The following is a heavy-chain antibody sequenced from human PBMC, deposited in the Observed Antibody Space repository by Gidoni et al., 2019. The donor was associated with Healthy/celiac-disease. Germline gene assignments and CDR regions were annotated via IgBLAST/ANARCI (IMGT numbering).Heavy chain of an antibody. CDR1: GGSFSGYY. CDR3: ARSSAAGIYY. J-gene: IGHJ4*02. CDR2: INHSGST. V-gene: IGHV4-34*01. D-gene: IGHD6-13*01. Sequence: QVQLHQWVAGLLKPSATLSLTCAAYGGSFSGYYWSWIRQPPGKGLEWIGEINHSGSTTYNPSIKSRATISVDTSKNQFSLKLSSGTAADTAVYYCARSSAAGIYYWGQGTLVTVSS.